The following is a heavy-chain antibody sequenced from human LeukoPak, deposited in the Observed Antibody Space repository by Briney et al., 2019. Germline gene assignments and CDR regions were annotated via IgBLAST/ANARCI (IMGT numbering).Heavy chain of an antibody. Sequence: SETLSLTCAVYGGSFSGYYWSWIRQPPGKGLEWIGEINHSGSTNYNPTLKSRVTISVDTSKNQFSLKLSSVTAADTAVYYCARTRGYSYGIFDYWGQGTLVTVSS. J-gene: IGHJ4*02. V-gene: IGHV4-34*01. CDR1: GGSFSGYY. CDR3: ARTRGYSYGIFDY. CDR2: INHSGST. D-gene: IGHD5-18*01.